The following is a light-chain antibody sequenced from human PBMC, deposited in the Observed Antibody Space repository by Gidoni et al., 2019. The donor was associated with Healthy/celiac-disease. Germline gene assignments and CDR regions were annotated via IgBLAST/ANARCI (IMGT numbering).Light chain of an antibody. CDR2: DAS. Sequence: ALHLTHPPSSLSASVGDRVTITRRASQGISSALAWYQQKPGKAPKLLIYDASSLESGVPSRFSGSGSGTDFTLTISSLQPEDFATYYCQQFNSYPYTFGQGTKLEIK. CDR1: QGISSA. CDR3: QQFNSYPYT. J-gene: IGKJ2*01. V-gene: IGKV1-13*02.